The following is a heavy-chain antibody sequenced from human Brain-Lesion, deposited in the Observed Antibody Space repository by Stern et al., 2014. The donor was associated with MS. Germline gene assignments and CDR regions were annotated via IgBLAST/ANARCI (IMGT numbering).Heavy chain of an antibody. J-gene: IGHJ4*02. CDR1: GFPFDDYA. V-gene: IGHV3-9*01. CDR2: ISWNSGTI. CDR3: ARDITGSSAYFAY. D-gene: IGHD1-14*01. Sequence: EVQLVESGGDLVQPGRSLRLSCAAFGFPFDDYAMHWVRQAPGKGLELVAGISWNSGTIGYADSVKGRFTTSRDNAYSSLYLQMNSLRPEDTALYYCARDITGSSAYFAYWGQGTLVTVSS.